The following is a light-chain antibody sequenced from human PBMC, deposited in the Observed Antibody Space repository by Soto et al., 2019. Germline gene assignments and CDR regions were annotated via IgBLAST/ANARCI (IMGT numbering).Light chain of an antibody. J-gene: IGKJ2*01. Sequence: EIVLTQSPATLSLSPGDRATLSCRASQSVSNSLAWYQQKPGQAPRLLIFDASNRATDIPARFSGSGSGTDFTLTINSLEPEDFAVYYCQQRSNWPRTFGQGTKLEIK. CDR3: QQRSNWPRT. CDR2: DAS. V-gene: IGKV3-11*01. CDR1: QSVSNS.